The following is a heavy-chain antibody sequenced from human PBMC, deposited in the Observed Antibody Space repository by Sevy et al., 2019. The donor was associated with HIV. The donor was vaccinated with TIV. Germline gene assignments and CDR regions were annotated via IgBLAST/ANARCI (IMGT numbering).Heavy chain of an antibody. Sequence: GGSLRLSCAASGFTFSVYWMNGVRQAPGKGLEWVANIKGDRSDKHYVDSVEGRFTISRDNGKNLLYLQMNSLRVEDTAVYYCAHETIGRFDSWGQGTLVTVSS. CDR1: GFTFSVYW. CDR3: AHETIGRFDS. D-gene: IGHD3-16*01. CDR2: IKGDRSDK. V-gene: IGHV3-7*01. J-gene: IGHJ4*02.